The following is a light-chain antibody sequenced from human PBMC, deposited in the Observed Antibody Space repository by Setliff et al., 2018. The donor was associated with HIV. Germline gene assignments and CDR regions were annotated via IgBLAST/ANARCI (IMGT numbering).Light chain of an antibody. Sequence: ALTQPASVSGSPGQSITISCTGTSSDVGGYDYVSWYQQHPGKVPKLMLYEVGNRPSGVSNRFSGSKSGNTASLTISGLQAEDEADYYCCSYTSSTTLVFGTGTKSPS. J-gene: IGLJ1*01. CDR2: EVG. CDR1: SSDVGGYDY. CDR3: CSYTSSTTLV. V-gene: IGLV2-14*01.